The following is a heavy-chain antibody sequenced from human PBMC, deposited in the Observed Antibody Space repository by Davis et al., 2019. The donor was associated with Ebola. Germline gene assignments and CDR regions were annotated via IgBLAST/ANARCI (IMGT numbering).Heavy chain of an antibody. CDR1: GGSISSYY. Sequence: MPSETLSLTCTVSGGSISSYYWSWIRQPPGKGLEWIGYIYYSGSTNYNPSLKSRVTISVDTSKNQFSLKLSSVTAADTAVYYCVEGRSSYSNLANWGQGTLVTVSS. CDR2: IYYSGST. D-gene: IGHD4-11*01. CDR3: VEGRSSYSNLAN. V-gene: IGHV4-59*08. J-gene: IGHJ4*02.